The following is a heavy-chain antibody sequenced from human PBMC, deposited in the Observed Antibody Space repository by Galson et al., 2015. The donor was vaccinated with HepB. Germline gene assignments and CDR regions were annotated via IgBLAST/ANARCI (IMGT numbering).Heavy chain of an antibody. V-gene: IGHV3-33*08. J-gene: IGHJ5*02. CDR3: ARDKGEVGFDP. D-gene: IGHD1-26*01. Sequence: SLRLSCAASGFTFSSYGMHWVRQAPGKGLEWVAVIWYDGSNKYYADSVKGRFTISRDNSKNTLYLQMNSLRAEDTAVYYCARDKGEVGFDPWGQGTLVTVSS. CDR2: IWYDGSNK. CDR1: GFTFSSYG.